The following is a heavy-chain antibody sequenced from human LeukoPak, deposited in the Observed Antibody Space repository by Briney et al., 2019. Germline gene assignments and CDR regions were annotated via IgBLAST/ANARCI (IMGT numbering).Heavy chain of an antibody. Sequence: GGALRLSCAASGFTFSSYSMNWVRQAPGKGLEWGSYISSSSSTIYYADSVKGRFTISRDNAKNSLYLQMISLRDEDTAVYYCARGDCSSTSCYFLHWGQGTLVTVSS. CDR2: ISSSSSTI. V-gene: IGHV3-48*02. CDR3: ARGDCSSTSCYFLH. J-gene: IGHJ4*02. CDR1: GFTFSSYS. D-gene: IGHD2-2*01.